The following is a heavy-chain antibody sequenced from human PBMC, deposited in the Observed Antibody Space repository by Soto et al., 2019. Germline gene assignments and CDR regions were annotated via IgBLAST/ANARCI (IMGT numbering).Heavy chain of an antibody. V-gene: IGHV4-59*02. J-gene: IGHJ5*02. CDR2: IHNSGAS. CDR1: GASVSGYY. Sequence: QVQLQETGPGLVKPSETLSLTCTVSGASVSGYYWSWIRQTPGKGLEWIGNIHNSGASKYHPSLTRRLAISLDTSMDEVSLMIGPVTTADTAVYYCPRGPQWLRSDNWFDPWGQGNLVTVSS. CDR3: PRGPQWLRSDNWFDP. D-gene: IGHD5-12*01.